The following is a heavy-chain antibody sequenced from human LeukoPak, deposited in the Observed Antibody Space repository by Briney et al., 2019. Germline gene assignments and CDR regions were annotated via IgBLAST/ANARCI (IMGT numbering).Heavy chain of an antibody. CDR3: ARDRGPKFSMIRGLDF. Sequence: PGGSLRLSCAASGFTFSNHSMHWVRQAPGKGLEGVAVISYDGYNKYYADSVKGRFTISRDSSKNTLYLLMNSLRAEDTAVYYCARDRGPKFSMIRGLDFWGQGPLVTVSS. CDR2: ISYDGYNK. D-gene: IGHD3-10*01. J-gene: IGHJ4*02. V-gene: IGHV3-30-3*01. CDR1: GFTFSNHS.